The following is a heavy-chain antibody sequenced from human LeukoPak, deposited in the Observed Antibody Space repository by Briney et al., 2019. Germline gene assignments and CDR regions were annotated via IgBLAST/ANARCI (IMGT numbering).Heavy chain of an antibody. CDR1: GYTFTSYA. J-gene: IGHJ6*03. CDR2: ISGHNDDT. D-gene: IGHD2-15*01. V-gene: IGHV1-18*01. CDR3: ARAEYCSGGSCYPYYYYYYMDV. Sequence: GASVKVSCKASGYTFTSYAISWVRQAPGQGPEWMGWISGHNDDTNYAQRLQGRVTMTTDTSTSTAYMELRSLRSDDTAVYYCARAEYCSGGSCYPYYYYYYMDVWGKGTTVTVSS.